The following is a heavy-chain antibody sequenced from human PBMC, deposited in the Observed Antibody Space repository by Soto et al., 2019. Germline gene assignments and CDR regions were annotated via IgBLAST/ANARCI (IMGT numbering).Heavy chain of an antibody. CDR1: GFTFSSYW. CDR2: ISSDVSST. J-gene: IGHJ4*02. V-gene: IGHV3-74*01. D-gene: IGHD1-1*01. Sequence: EMQLVESGGGLVQPGGSRRLSCAASGFTFSSYWMHWVRQAPGKGLVWVSRISSDVSSTSYADSVKGRFTISRDNAKNTLYLQMDSLRAEDTAVYYCARGIGYSAHDSWGQGTLVTVSS. CDR3: ARGIGYSAHDS.